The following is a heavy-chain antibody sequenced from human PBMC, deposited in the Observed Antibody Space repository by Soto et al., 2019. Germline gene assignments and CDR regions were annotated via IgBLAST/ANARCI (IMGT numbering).Heavy chain of an antibody. J-gene: IGHJ4*01. CDR1: GCTFSNAW. CDR2: IKSKTDGGTT. V-gene: IGHV3-15*07. D-gene: IGHD2-2*01. CDR3: NTDSCFTVLVVRFDY. Sequence: GGWLRLSCAVSGCTFSNAWINWVRQAPGKGMEWVGRIKSKTDGGTTDFAAPVKGRFAISRDDSKDMVYLQMNSLKTEDTCVCYSNTDSCFTVLVVRFDYWGHGTLVTVSS.